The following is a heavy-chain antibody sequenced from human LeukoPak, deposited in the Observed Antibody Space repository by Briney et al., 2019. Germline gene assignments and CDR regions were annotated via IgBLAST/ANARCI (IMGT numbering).Heavy chain of an antibody. V-gene: IGHV1-3*01. Sequence: ASVKVSCKASGYTFTSYAMHWVRQAPGQRLEWMGWINAGNGNTKYSQKFQGRVTITRDTSASTAYMELSSLRSEDTAVYYCARSRRYYGSGSYPNDYWGQGTLVTVSS. J-gene: IGHJ4*02. CDR1: GYTFTSYA. CDR3: ARSRRYYGSGSYPNDY. CDR2: INAGNGNT. D-gene: IGHD3-10*01.